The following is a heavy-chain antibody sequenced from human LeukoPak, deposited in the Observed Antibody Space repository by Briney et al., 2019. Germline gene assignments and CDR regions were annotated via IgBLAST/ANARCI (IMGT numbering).Heavy chain of an antibody. J-gene: IGHJ6*02. V-gene: IGHV4-4*07. CDR3: ARGPIDGSYYYYGMDV. Sequence: SETLSLTWTVAGGSISSYYWSWIRQPAGKGLEWIGRIYTSGSTNYNPSLKSRVTMSVDTSKNQFSLKLSSVTAADTAVYYCARGPIDGSYYYYGMDVWGQGTTVTVSS. CDR2: IYTSGST. D-gene: IGHD2-15*01. CDR1: GGSISSYY.